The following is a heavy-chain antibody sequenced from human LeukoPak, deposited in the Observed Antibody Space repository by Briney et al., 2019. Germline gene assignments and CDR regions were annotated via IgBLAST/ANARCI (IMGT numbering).Heavy chain of an antibody. V-gene: IGHV3-30-3*01. Sequence: GGSLRLSCAASGFTFSSYAMHWVRQAPGKGLEWVAVISYDGSNKYYADSVKGRVTICRDNSKHTLYLQMNSLRAEDTAVYYCARDTDTAMVTAGGWFDPWGQGTLVTVSS. D-gene: IGHD5-18*01. CDR1: GFTFSSYA. CDR2: ISYDGSNK. J-gene: IGHJ5*02. CDR3: ARDTDTAMVTAGGWFDP.